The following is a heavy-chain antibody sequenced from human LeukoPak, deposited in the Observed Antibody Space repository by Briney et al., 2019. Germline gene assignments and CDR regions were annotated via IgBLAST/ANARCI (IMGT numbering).Heavy chain of an antibody. CDR2: IKQDGSEK. D-gene: IGHD6-13*01. Sequence: GGSLRLSCAASGFTFSSYWMSWVRQAPGKGLEWVANIKQDGSEKYYVDSVKGRLTISRDNAKTSLYLQMNSLRAEDTAVYYCAREPTQPGYRSSWLYFDYWGQGTLVTVSS. V-gene: IGHV3-7*01. J-gene: IGHJ4*02. CDR1: GFTFSSYW. CDR3: AREPTQPGYRSSWLYFDY.